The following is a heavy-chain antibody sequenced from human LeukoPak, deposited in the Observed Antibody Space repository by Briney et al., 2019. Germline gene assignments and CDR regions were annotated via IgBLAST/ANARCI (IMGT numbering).Heavy chain of an antibody. CDR3: ARGLYSSTXYYFDY. CDR2: TKKDGSEK. V-gene: IGHV3-7*03. Sequence: GGSLRLSCAAYGFTFSSYWMSWVRQAPGKGLEWVANTKKDGSEKYYVDSVKGRFTISRDNAKNSLYLQMNSLRGEDTAVYYCARGLYSSTXYYFDYWGQGTLXTXSS. CDR1: GFTFSSYW. J-gene: IGHJ4*02. D-gene: IGHD6-13*01.